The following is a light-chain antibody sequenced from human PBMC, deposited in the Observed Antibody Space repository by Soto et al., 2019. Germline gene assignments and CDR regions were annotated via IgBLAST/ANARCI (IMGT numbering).Light chain of an antibody. V-gene: IGKV3-20*01. Sequence: IVLTQSXVTLSLYPGTXXXXXXXAIQSVGSNYLAWYQHKXGQAPRLLIYGASXRANAIPDRFSGSGSATDFTLTISRLETEDFAMYYCQQFGSSPFTFGPGTKVDI. CDR2: GAS. CDR3: QQFGSSPFT. CDR1: QSVGSNY. J-gene: IGKJ3*01.